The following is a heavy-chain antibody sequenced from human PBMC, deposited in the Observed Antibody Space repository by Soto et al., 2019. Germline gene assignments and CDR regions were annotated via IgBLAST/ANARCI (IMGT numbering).Heavy chain of an antibody. V-gene: IGHV3-30*18. Sequence: QVQLVESGGGVVQPGRSLRLSCAASGFTFSSYGMHWVRQAPGKGLEWVAVISYDGSNKYYADSVKGRFTISRDNSKNTLYLQTNSLRGEDRAVYYCAKDNGPRKASDEGLHYGMDVGVQGTTVTVSS. J-gene: IGHJ6*02. CDR1: GFTFSSYG. CDR2: ISYDGSNK. CDR3: AKDNGPRKASDEGLHYGMDV. D-gene: IGHD2-8*01.